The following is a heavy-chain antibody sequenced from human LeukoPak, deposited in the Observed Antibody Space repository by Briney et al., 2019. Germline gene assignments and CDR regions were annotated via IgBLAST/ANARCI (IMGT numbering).Heavy chain of an antibody. J-gene: IGHJ4*02. Sequence: ASVKVSCKASGGTFSSYAISWVRQAPGQGLEWMGGIIPIFGTANYAQKFQGRVTITADESTSTAYMELSSLRSEDTAVYYCASSTKQQLAYTTFDYWGQGTLVTVSS. V-gene: IGHV1-69*13. CDR1: GGTFSSYA. CDR2: IIPIFGTA. D-gene: IGHD6-13*01. CDR3: ASSTKQQLAYTTFDY.